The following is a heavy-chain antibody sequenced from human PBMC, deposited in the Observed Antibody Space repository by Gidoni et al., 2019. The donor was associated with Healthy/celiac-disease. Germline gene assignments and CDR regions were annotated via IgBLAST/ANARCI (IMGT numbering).Heavy chain of an antibody. CDR2: INHSGST. V-gene: IGHV4-34*01. Sequence: QVHLQQWGAGLLKPSETLSLTCAVYGGSFSVYYCSWIRQPPGKGLEWIGEINHSGSTNYNPSLKSRVTISVDTSKNQFSLKLSSVTAADTAVYYCARGGRRGYCTNGVCYEDAFDIWGQGTMVTVSS. CDR3: ARGGRRGYCTNGVCYEDAFDI. J-gene: IGHJ3*02. D-gene: IGHD2-8*01. CDR1: GGSFSVYY.